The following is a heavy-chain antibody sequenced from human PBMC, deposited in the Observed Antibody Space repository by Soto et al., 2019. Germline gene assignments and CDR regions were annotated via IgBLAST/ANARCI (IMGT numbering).Heavy chain of an antibody. Sequence: GASVKVSCKASGYTFTSYDINWVRQATGQGLEWMGWMNPNSGNTGYAQKFQGRVTMTRNTSISTAYMELSSLRSEDTAVYYCARVNVGAVADYYYYYYMDVWGKGTTVTVSS. CDR3: ARVNVGAVADYYYYYYMDV. CDR2: MNPNSGNT. CDR1: GYTFTSYD. V-gene: IGHV1-8*01. D-gene: IGHD6-19*01. J-gene: IGHJ6*03.